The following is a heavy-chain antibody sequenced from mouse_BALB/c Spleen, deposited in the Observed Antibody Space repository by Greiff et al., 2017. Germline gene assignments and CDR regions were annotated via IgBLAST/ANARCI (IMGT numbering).Heavy chain of an antibody. CDR3: ARRGSSGYVGAWFAY. Sequence: VQLQQSGPELVKPGASVKMSCKASGYTFTSYVMHWVKQKPGQGLEWIGYINPYNDGTKYNEKFKGKATLTSDKSSSTAYMELSSLTSEDSAVYYCARRGSSGYVGAWFAYWGQGTLVTVSA. CDR2: INPYNDGT. V-gene: IGHV1-14*01. D-gene: IGHD3-1*01. CDR1: GYTFTSYV. J-gene: IGHJ3*01.